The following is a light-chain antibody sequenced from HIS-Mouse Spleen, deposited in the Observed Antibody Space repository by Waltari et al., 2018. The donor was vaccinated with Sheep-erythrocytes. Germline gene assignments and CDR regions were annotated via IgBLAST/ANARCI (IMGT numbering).Light chain of an antibody. CDR1: RIDVGTYTL. J-gene: IGLJ3*02. V-gene: IGLV2-23*01. Sequence: QSALTQPASVSGSPGQSITISCTGTRIDVGTYTLVSCYQQHPGKAPKLMSYEGSKRPSGVSNRFSGSKSGNTASLTISGLQAEDEADYYCCSYAGSSTPWVFGGGTKLTVL. CDR2: EGS. CDR3: CSYAGSSTPWV.